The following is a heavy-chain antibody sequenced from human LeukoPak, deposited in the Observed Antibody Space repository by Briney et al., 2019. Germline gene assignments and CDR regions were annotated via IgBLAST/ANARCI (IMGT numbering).Heavy chain of an antibody. CDR3: ARVREMTDDY. V-gene: IGHV3-48*03. D-gene: IGHD5-24*01. J-gene: IGHJ4*02. CDR1: GVTFSSYE. Sequence: GGSLRLSCAASGVTFSSYEMNWGRQTPGKGLEWVSYISSSGRNIYYAASVKGRFTISRANAKNSLYLQMNSLRAEDTAVYACARVREMTDDYWGQGTLVTVSS. CDR2: ISSSGRNI.